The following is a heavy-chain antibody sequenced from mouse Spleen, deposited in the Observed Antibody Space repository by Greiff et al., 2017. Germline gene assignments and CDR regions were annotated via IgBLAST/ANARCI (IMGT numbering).Heavy chain of an antibody. D-gene: IGHD2-5*01. CDR1: GYTFTSYG. V-gene: IGHV1-81*01. CDR2: IYPRSGNT. Sequence: VQLQESGAELARPGASVKLSCKASGYTFTSYGISWVKQRTGQGLEWIGEIYPRSGNTYYNEKFKGKATLTADKSSSAAYMELRSLTSEDSAVYFCAREGGYSNYEYFEVWGAGTTVTVSS. CDR3: AREGGYSNYEYFEV. J-gene: IGHJ1*01.